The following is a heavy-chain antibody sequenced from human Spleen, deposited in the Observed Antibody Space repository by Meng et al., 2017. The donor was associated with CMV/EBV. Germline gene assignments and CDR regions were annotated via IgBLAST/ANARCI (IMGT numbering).Heavy chain of an antibody. D-gene: IGHD3-10*01. J-gene: IGHJ3*02. V-gene: IGHV4-30-4*08. CDR2: IYYSGST. Sequence: SGDYYWSWIRQPPGKGLEWIGYIYYSGSTYSNPSLKSRVTISVDTSKNQFSLKLSSVTAADTAVYYCARVVGVMVRGVNKDAFDIWGQGTMVTVSS. CDR1: SGDYY. CDR3: ARVVGVMVRGVNKDAFDI.